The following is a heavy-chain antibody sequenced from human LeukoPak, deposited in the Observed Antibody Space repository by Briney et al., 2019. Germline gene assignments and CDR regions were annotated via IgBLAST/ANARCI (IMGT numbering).Heavy chain of an antibody. CDR2: IYDRGPA. D-gene: IGHD3-10*01. V-gene: IGHV4-30-2*01. CDR3: ARENPYGSGSQIAFDI. Sequence: SQTLSLTCTVSGYAIISGGFSWNWIRQPPGKGVEGIGCIYDRGPAHYNPSLKSRFTISVDRPQNQFFLNVTSLTAADTAVYSCARENPYGSGSQIAFDIWGPGTMVTVSS. CDR1: GYAIISGGFS. J-gene: IGHJ3*02.